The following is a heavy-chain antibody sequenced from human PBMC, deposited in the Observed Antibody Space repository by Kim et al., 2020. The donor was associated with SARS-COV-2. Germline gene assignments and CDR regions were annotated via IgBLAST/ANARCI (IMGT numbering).Heavy chain of an antibody. J-gene: IGHJ4*02. Sequence: SVKGRFTISRDNAKNSLYLQMNSLRAEDTALYHCAREEWSSSWFPFFGYWGQGTLVTVSS. V-gene: IGHV3-20*01. D-gene: IGHD6-13*01. CDR3: AREEWSSSWFPFFGY.